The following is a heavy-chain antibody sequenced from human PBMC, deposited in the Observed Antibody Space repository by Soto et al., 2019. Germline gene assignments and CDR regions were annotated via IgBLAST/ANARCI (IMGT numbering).Heavy chain of an antibody. D-gene: IGHD3-9*01. CDR1: GFTFSSYA. CDR2: ISGSGGST. Sequence: GGSLRLSCAASGFTFSSYAMSWVRQAPGKGLEWVSAISGSGGSTYYADSVKGRFTISRDNSKNTLYLQMNSLRAEDTAVYYCSKEKVNYDLLACMDVWGQGTTVTVSS. V-gene: IGHV3-23*01. J-gene: IGHJ6*02. CDR3: SKEKVNYDLLACMDV.